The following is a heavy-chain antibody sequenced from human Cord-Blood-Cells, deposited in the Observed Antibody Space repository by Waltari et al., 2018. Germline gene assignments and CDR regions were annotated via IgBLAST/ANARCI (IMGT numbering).Heavy chain of an antibody. CDR1: GGSISSSNR. CDR2: IYHSGST. Sequence: QVQLQESGPGLVKPSGTLSLTCAVSGGSISSSNRWSWVRQPPGEGLEWIGEIYHSGSTNYTPSLKSRFTISVDKSKKQFSLKLSSVIAADTAVYYCARGEYSISSGDYWGQVTLVTVSS. D-gene: IGHD6-6*01. CDR3: ARGEYSISSGDY. V-gene: IGHV4-4*02. J-gene: IGHJ4*02.